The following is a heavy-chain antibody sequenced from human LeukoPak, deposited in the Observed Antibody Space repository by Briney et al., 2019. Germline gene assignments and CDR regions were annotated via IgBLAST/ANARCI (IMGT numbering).Heavy chain of an antibody. V-gene: IGHV3-48*04. D-gene: IGHD3-10*01. J-gene: IGHJ6*03. Sequence: GGSLRLSCAASGFTFSSYSMNWVRQAPGKGLEWGSYISSSSSTIYYADSVKGRFTISRDNAKNSLYLQMNSLRAEDTAVYYCARGRFLTHYYYMDVWGKGTTVTVSS. CDR2: ISSSSSTI. CDR1: GFTFSSYS. CDR3: ARGRFLTHYYYMDV.